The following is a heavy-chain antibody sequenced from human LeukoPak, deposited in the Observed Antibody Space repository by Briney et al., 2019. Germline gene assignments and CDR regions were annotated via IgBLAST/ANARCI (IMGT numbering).Heavy chain of an antibody. J-gene: IGHJ5*02. D-gene: IGHD1-26*01. CDR2: IYYSGSV. CDR3: ARNAAGFEGGCDP. V-gene: IGHV4-28*05. Sequence: SETLSLTCAVSGYPISSSNWWGWIRQPPGKGLEWIGYIYYSGSVYYNPSLKSRVTMSVDTSKNQFSMKMSSVTAVDTAVYYCARNAAGFEGGCDPWGQGTLVTVSS. CDR1: GYPISSSNW.